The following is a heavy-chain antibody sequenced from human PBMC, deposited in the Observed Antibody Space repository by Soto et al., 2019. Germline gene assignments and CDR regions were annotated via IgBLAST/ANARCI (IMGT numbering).Heavy chain of an antibody. D-gene: IGHD7-27*01. V-gene: IGHV3-23*01. CDR3: AKARTGALGRYYYGMDV. J-gene: IGHJ6*02. CDR2: ISGSGGST. CDR1: GFTFSSYA. Sequence: GGSLRLSCAASGFTFSSYAMSWVRQAPGKGLEWVSAISGSGGSTYYADSVKGRFTISRDNSKNTLYLQMNSLRAEDTAVYYCAKARTGALGRYYYGMDVWGQGTTVTVSS.